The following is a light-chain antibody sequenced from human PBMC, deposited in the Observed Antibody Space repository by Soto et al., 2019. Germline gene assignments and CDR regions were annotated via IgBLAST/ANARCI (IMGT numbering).Light chain of an antibody. J-gene: IGLJ2*01. Sequence: QSVLTQPPSASGTPGQWVTISCSGSSSNIGSNYVYCYQQLPGTDPKLLIYRNNPQPSSVPARCSGSKSGTSASLAISGLRSEDEADYYYAACDDSLSVVVFGGGTKLTVL. CDR2: RNN. CDR1: SSNIGSNY. CDR3: AACDDSLSVVV. V-gene: IGLV1-47*01.